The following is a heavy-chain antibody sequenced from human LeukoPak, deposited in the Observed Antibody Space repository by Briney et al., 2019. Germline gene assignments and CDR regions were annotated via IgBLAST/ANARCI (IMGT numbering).Heavy chain of an antibody. CDR2: ISTYNGNT. J-gene: IGHJ4*02. V-gene: IGHV1-18*01. D-gene: IGHD1-26*01. CDR3: ARVESGSYSYYFDY. CDR1: GYPFTNYD. Sequence: ASVKVSCKASGYPFTNYDISWLRQAPGQGLEWMGWISTYNGNTNYAQKLQGRVTLTTDTSTSTAYMELRSLRSDDTAMYYCARVESGSYSYYFDYWGQGTLVTVSS.